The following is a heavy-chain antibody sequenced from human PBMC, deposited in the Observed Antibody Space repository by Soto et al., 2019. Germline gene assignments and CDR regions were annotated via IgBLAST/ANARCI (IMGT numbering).Heavy chain of an antibody. CDR1: GYTLTELS. Sequence: AAVKVSCQVSGYTLTELSMHWVRQAPGKGLEWMGGFDPEDGETIYAQKFQGRVTMTEDTSTDTAYMELSSLRSEDTAVYYCATDMLWYYYDSSGYSHDAFDIWGQGTMLTVSS. J-gene: IGHJ3*02. D-gene: IGHD3-22*01. CDR2: FDPEDGET. CDR3: ATDMLWYYYDSSGYSHDAFDI. V-gene: IGHV1-24*01.